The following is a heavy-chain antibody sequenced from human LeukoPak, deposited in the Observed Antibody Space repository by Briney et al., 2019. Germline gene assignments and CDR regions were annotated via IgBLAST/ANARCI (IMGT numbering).Heavy chain of an antibody. D-gene: IGHD3-3*01. CDR1: GGSISSSSYY. CDR3: ASYDSWSGRSLFDY. Sequence: SETLSLTCTVSGGSISSSSYYWGWIRQPPGKGLEWIGSIYYSGSTYYNPSLKSRVTISVDTSKNQFSLKLSSVTAADTAVYYCASYDSWSGRSLFDYWGQGTLVTVSS. V-gene: IGHV4-39*01. CDR2: IYYSGST. J-gene: IGHJ4*02.